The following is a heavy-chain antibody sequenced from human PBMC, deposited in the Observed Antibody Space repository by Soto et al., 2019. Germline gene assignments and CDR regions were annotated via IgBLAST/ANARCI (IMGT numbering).Heavy chain of an antibody. Sequence: QVQLVQSGAEVKKPGASVKVSCKASGYTFATYGFSWVRQAPGQGLECVGWISAHNGDTHYSRKFQGRVTLTTDTSTNTAHMELRSLTSDDTAVYFCATEPIYYNDGSGYYPLGHWGQGTLVTVSS. CDR3: ATEPIYYNDGSGYYPLGH. D-gene: IGHD3-22*01. CDR2: ISAHNGDT. V-gene: IGHV1-18*04. J-gene: IGHJ4*02. CDR1: GYTFATYG.